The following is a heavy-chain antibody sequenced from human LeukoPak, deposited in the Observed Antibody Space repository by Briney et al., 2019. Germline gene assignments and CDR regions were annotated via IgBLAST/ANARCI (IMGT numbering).Heavy chain of an antibody. CDR1: GYTFTGYY. Sequence: ASVKVSCKASGYTFTGYYMHWVRQAPGQGLEWMGWINPNSGGTNYAQKFQGRVTMTRNTSISTAHMELSSLRSEDTAVYYCARDGIVGAGRPYWGQGTLVTVSS. CDR3: ARDGIVGAGRPY. J-gene: IGHJ4*02. V-gene: IGHV1-2*02. D-gene: IGHD1-26*01. CDR2: INPNSGGT.